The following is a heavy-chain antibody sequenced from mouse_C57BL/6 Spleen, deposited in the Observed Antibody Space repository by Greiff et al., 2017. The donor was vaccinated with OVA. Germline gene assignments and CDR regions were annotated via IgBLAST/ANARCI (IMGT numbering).Heavy chain of an antibody. D-gene: IGHD1-1*02. CDR2: ISSGGSYP. CDR1: GFTFSSYG. V-gene: IGHV5-6*01. J-gene: IGHJ4*01. Sequence: EVHLVESGGDLVKPGGSLKLSCAASGFTFSSYGMSWVRQTPDKRLEWVATISSGGSYPYYPDNVKGRFTISRDNAKNTLYLQMSSLKSEDTAMYYCARRHGDYAMDYWGQGTSVTVAS. CDR3: ARRHGDYAMDY.